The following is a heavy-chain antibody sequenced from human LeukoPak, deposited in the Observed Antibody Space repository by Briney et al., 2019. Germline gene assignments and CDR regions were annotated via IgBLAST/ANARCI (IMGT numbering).Heavy chain of an antibody. CDR2: IYYSGST. V-gene: IGHV4-31*03. J-gene: IGHJ5*02. CDR3: ARWTRYCSSTSCYPNWFDP. Sequence: PSETLSLTCTVSGGSISSGGYYWSWIRQHPGQGLEWIGYIYYSGSTYYNPSLKSRVTISADTSKNQFSLKLSSVTAADTAVYYCARWTRYCSSTSCYPNWFDPWGQGTLVTVSS. CDR1: GGSISSGGYY. D-gene: IGHD2-2*01.